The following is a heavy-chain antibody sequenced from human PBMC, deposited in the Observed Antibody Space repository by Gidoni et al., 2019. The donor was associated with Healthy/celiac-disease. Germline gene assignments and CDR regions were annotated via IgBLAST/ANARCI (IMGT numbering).Heavy chain of an antibody. CDR2: INPSGGST. Sequence: QVQLVQSGAEVKKPGASVKVSCKASGYPFTSYYMHWVRPAPGQGLEWMGIINPSGGSTSYAQKFQGRVTMTRDTSTSTVYMELSSLRSEDTAVYYCASHVDTAMSLDYWGQGTLVTVSS. D-gene: IGHD5-18*01. CDR1: GYPFTSYY. J-gene: IGHJ4*02. CDR3: ASHVDTAMSLDY. V-gene: IGHV1-46*03.